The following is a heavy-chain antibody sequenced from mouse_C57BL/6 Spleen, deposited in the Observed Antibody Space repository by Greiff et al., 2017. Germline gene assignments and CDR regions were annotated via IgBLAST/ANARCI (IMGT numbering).Heavy chain of an antibody. D-gene: IGHD3-1*01. V-gene: IGHV1-55*01. CDR1: GYTFTSYW. Sequence: QVQLQQPGAELVKPGASVKMSCKASGYTFTSYWITWVKQRPGQGLEWIGDIYPGSGSTNYNEKFKSKATLTVDTSSSTAYMQLSSLTSEDSAVYYSARRGDYHHSSFAYWGQGTLVTVSA. CDR3: ARRGDYHHSSFAY. CDR2: IYPGSGST. J-gene: IGHJ3*01.